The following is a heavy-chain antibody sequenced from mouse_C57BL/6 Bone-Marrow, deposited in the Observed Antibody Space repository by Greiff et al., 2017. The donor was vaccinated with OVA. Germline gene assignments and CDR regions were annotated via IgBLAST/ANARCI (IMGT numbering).Heavy chain of an antibody. J-gene: IGHJ3*01. CDR1: GYTFTSYW. V-gene: IGHV1-7*01. D-gene: IGHD2-5*01. CDR2: INPSSGYT. CDR3: ARGDYSNYSPWFAY. Sequence: QVQLKQSGAELAKPGASVKLSCKASGYTFTSYWMHWVKQRPGQGLEWIGYINPSSGYTKYNQKFKDKATLTADKSSSTAYMQLRSLTYEDSAVYYCARGDYSNYSPWFAYWGQGTLVTVSA.